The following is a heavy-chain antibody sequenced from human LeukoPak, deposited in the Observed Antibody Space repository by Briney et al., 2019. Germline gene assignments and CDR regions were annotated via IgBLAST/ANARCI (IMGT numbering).Heavy chain of an antibody. CDR2: ISWNSGSI. CDR1: GFTFDDYA. Sequence: PGGSLRLSCAASGFTFDDYAMHWVRQAPGKGLEWVSGISWNSGSIGYADSVKGRFTISRDNAKNSLYLQMNSLRAEDTALYYCAKDNYDSSGYYFDYWGQGTLVTVSS. CDR3: AKDNYDSSGYYFDY. D-gene: IGHD3-22*01. J-gene: IGHJ4*02. V-gene: IGHV3-9*01.